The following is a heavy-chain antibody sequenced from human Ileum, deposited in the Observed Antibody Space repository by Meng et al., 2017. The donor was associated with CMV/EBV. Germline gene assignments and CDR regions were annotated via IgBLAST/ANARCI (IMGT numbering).Heavy chain of an antibody. CDR2: LRTSGTT. Sequence: QIEWSAPELVKSSETLSFTCIVAGDSISGHSWTWIRKPAGKGLEWIGRLRTSGTTDHNPSLKSRVTLSIDTSKNQFSLKLNSVTAADTAVYYCGRAGARGVPVDMWGQGTLVTVSS. J-gene: IGHJ4*02. CDR1: GDSISGHS. CDR3: GRAGARGVPVDM. V-gene: IGHV4-4*07. D-gene: IGHD3-10*01.